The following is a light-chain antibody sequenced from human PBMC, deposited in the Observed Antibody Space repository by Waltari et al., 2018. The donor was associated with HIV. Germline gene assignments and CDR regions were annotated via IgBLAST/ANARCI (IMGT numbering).Light chain of an antibody. CDR2: DVS. CDR3: SSYTSSSTYI. V-gene: IGLV2-14*03. CDR1: SSDVGGHNF. J-gene: IGLJ1*01. Sequence: QSALTQPASVSGSPRQSITISCTGTSSDVGGHNFFSWYQQHPGKAPQLMIYDVSNRPSGISNRFSGSKSGNTASLTISGLQAEDEADYYCSSYTSSSTYIFGTGTKVTVL.